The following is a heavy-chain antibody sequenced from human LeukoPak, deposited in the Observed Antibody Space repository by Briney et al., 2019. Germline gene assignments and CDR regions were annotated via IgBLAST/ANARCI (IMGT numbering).Heavy chain of an antibody. CDR3: ARAQPMYIAPFYYYGMDV. CDR2: IWYDGSNK. V-gene: IGHV3-33*01. J-gene: IGHJ6*02. Sequence: GRSLRLSCAASGFTFSSYGMHWVRQAPGKGLEWVAVIWYDGSNKYYADSVKGRFTISRDNSKNTLHLQMNSLRAEDTAVYYCARAQPMYIAPFYYYGMDVWGQGTTVTVSS. CDR1: GFTFSSYG. D-gene: IGHD6-13*01.